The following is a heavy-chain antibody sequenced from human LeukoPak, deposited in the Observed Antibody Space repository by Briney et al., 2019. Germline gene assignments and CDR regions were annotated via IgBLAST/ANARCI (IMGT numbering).Heavy chain of an antibody. CDR2: IYYSGTT. CDR1: GGSMSSYY. Sequence: PSETLSLTCTVSGGSMSSYYWNWIRQPPGEGLEWIGYIYYSGTTNYNPSLKSRVSMSVDTSKNQFSLKLSSVTAADTAVYYCARGFRGASFDYWGQGTLVTVSS. D-gene: IGHD1-26*01. CDR3: ARGFRGASFDY. V-gene: IGHV4-59*01. J-gene: IGHJ4*02.